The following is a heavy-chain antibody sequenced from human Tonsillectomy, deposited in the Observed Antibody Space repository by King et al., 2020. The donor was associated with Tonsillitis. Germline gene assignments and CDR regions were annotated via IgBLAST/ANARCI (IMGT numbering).Heavy chain of an antibody. CDR1: GFTFSSYA. D-gene: IGHD1-1*01. CDR3: AKDPFGTYYYSGMDV. Sequence: VQLVESGGGLVQPGGSLRLSCAASGFTFSSYAMNWVRQAPGKGLEWVSSISASGGTTYFADSVKGRFTISRDNSKNTLYLQMNSLRAEDTAVYYCAKDPFGTYYYSGMDVWGQGTTVTVSS. CDR2: ISASGGTT. V-gene: IGHV3-23*04. J-gene: IGHJ6*02.